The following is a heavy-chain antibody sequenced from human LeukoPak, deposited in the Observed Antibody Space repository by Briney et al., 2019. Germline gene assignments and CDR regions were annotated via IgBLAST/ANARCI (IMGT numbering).Heavy chain of an antibody. J-gene: IGHJ4*02. CDR2: IYTSGST. CDR3: ARDKTDYDILTDAGYFDY. V-gene: IGHV4-61*02. CDR1: GGSISSCSYY. Sequence: SETLSLTCTVSGGSISSCSYYWSWIRQPAGKGLEWIGRIYTSGSTNYNPSLKSRVTITVDTTKNQFSLKLSSVTAADTAVYYCARDKTDYDILTDAGYFDYWGQGTLVTVSS. D-gene: IGHD3-9*01.